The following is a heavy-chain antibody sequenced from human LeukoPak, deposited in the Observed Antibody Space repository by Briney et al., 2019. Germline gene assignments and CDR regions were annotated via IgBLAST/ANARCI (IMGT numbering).Heavy chain of an antibody. D-gene: IGHD2-2*01. J-gene: IGHJ4*02. CDR3: ARVYQSAEYYFDY. CDR2: IYYTGST. Sequence: SETLSLTCTVSGGSIDSYYWSWIRQPPGKGLEWIGYIYYTGSTEYHPSLKSRVTISLDTSKNQLSLKLTSVTAADTAVYYCARVYQSAEYYFDYWGQGNLVSVSS. CDR1: GGSIDSYY. V-gene: IGHV4-59*01.